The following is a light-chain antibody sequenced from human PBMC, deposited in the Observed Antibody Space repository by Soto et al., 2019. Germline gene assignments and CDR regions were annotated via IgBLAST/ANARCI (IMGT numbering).Light chain of an antibody. V-gene: IGKV3-20*01. CDR2: GTS. CDR1: QSVSSY. Sequence: EIVLTQSPATLSLSPGERATLSCRASQSVSSYLAWYQQKPGQAPRLLIYGTSTRATGIPVRFSGSGSGTDFTLTISRLEPEDFAVYFCHQYGTFPITFGQGTRLEIK. J-gene: IGKJ5*01. CDR3: HQYGTFPIT.